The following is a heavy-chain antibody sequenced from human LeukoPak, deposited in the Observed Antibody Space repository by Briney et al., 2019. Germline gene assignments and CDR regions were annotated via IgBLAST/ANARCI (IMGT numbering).Heavy chain of an antibody. D-gene: IGHD3-10*01. CDR3: ARPFSGIDLNY. Sequence: GESLKISCNGSGYXFTSYWICWVRQMPGKGLEWMGIIYPGDSDTRYSPSFQGQVTLSADKSISTAYLQWSSLKASDTAMYYCARPFSGIDLNYWGQGTLVTVSS. CDR2: IYPGDSDT. J-gene: IGHJ4*02. CDR1: GYXFTSYW. V-gene: IGHV5-51*01.